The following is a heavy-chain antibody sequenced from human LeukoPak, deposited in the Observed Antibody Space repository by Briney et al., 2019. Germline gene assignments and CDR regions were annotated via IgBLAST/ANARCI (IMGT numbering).Heavy chain of an antibody. Sequence: GSSVKVSCKASGGTFSSYAISWVRQAPGQGLEWMGRIIPILGIANYAQKFQGRVTITADKSTSTAYMELSSLRSEDTAVYYCAKSNYYDSSGYWTYWGQGTLVTVSS. CDR2: IIPILGIA. J-gene: IGHJ4*02. CDR3: AKSNYYDSSGYWTY. V-gene: IGHV1-69*04. D-gene: IGHD3-22*01. CDR1: GGTFSSYA.